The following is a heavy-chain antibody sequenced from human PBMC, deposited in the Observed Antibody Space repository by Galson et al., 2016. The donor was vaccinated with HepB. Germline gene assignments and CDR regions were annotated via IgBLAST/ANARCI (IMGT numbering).Heavy chain of an antibody. CDR1: GFTFSRYW. D-gene: IGHD5-24*01. V-gene: IGHV3-48*01. CDR3: ARSKRDTRDY. CDR2: ITSGSSTI. J-gene: IGHJ4*02. Sequence: SLRLSCAVSGFTFSRYWMHWVRQAPGKGLVWVSYITSGSSTIYYADSVKGRFTISRDNAKNSLYLQMNSLRAEDTAIYFCARSKRDTRDYWGQGTLVTVSS.